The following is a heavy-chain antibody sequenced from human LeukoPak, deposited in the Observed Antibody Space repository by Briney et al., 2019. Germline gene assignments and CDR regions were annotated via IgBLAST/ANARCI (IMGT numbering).Heavy chain of an antibody. Sequence: SETLSLTCTVSGGSVSSGSYYWSWIRQPPGKGLEWIGYIYYSGSTNYNPSLKSRVTISADTSKNQFSLKLSSVTAADTAVYYCARAIAVAGPSFYYYYGMDVWGQGTTVTVSS. J-gene: IGHJ6*02. V-gene: IGHV4-61*01. CDR2: IYYSGST. CDR1: GGSVSSGSYY. CDR3: ARAIAVAGPSFYYYYGMDV. D-gene: IGHD6-19*01.